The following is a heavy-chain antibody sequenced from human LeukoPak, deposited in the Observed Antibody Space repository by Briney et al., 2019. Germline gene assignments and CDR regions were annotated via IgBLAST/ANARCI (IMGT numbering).Heavy chain of an antibody. V-gene: IGHV3-48*04. CDR2: ISDTSGAM. Sequence: PGGSLRLSCSASGFTFRSYHMNWVRQAPGKGLEWVSYISDTSGAMYYANSVKGRFTISRDDARDSLYLQMNSLRPEDTAMYYCARARGGKGWYFDLWGRGTLVTVSS. D-gene: IGHD4-23*01. CDR1: GFTFRSYH. J-gene: IGHJ2*01. CDR3: ARARGGKGWYFDL.